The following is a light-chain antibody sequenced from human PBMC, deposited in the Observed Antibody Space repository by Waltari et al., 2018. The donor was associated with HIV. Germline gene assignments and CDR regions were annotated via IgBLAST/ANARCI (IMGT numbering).Light chain of an antibody. CDR1: NIGRKS. J-gene: IGLJ2*01. CDR3: QVWDSSSDHVV. CDR2: DDS. Sequence: SYVLTQPPSVSVAPGQTARITCGGNNIGRKSVHWYQQKPGQAPVLVVYDDSDRPSGIPGRFSGSNSGNTATLTISRVEAGDEADYSCQVWDSSSDHVVFGGGTKLTVL. V-gene: IGLV3-21*02.